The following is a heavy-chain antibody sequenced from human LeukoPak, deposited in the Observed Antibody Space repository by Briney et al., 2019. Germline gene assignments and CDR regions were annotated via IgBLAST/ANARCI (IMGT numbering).Heavy chain of an antibody. CDR1: AFTFSDHY. CDR2: ISRSGSTI. J-gene: IGHJ6*02. V-gene: IGHV3-11*01. CDR3: EDGIRDFDWFISPLYGMDV. Sequence: GGSLRLSCASSAFTFSDHYMSSILQAPGKWLELVSYISRSGSTIYYADSVKGRFTISRDNAKNSLYLQMNSLRAEDTFFFQAEDGIRDFDWFISPLYGMDVWGQGTTVTVSS. D-gene: IGHD3-9*01.